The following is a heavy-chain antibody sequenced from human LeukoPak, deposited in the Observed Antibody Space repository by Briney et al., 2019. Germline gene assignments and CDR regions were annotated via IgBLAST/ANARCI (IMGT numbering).Heavy chain of an antibody. J-gene: IGHJ5*02. D-gene: IGHD2-15*01. V-gene: IGHV1-2*02. CDR2: INPNSGGT. Sequence: ASVKLSCKASGYTFTGYYMHWVRQAPGQGLEWMGWINPNSGGTNYAQKFQGTVTMTRDTSISTAYMELSRLRSDDTAVYYCAREGIVYCSGGSCYSDGNWFDPWGQGTLVTVSS. CDR1: GYTFTGYY. CDR3: AREGIVYCSGGSCYSDGNWFDP.